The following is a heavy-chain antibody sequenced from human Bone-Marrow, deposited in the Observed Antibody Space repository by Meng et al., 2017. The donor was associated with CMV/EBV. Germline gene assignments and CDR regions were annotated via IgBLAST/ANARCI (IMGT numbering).Heavy chain of an antibody. CDR1: GGTFSSYA. CDR2: IIPILNIA. CDR3: AKNAQAHYDILTGYYKEERYVDY. J-gene: IGHJ4*02. V-gene: IGHV1-69*10. D-gene: IGHD3-9*01. Sequence: SVKVSCKASGGTFSSYAISWVRQAPGQGLEWMGGIIPILNIANYAQKFQGRVTITADKSTSTAYMELSSLRSEDTAIYYCAKNAQAHYDILTGYYKEERYVDYWGQGTLVTVSS.